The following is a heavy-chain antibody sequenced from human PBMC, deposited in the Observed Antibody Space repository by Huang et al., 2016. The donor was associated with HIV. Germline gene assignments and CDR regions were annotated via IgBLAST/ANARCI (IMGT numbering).Heavy chain of an antibody. D-gene: IGHD2-15*01. CDR2: IYDTGTT. CDR3: ARDRITQCNGGRCYSDWSDP. CDR1: GDSIRRGGYL. Sequence: QVQLQESGPGPVKPSQTLSLTCTVSGDSIRRGGYLWSWIRQSPGKGREWIGSIYDTGTTSYHPSLRSRVTMSVDTSKNQFSLRLTSVTAEDTAVYYCARDRITQCNGGRCYSDWSDPWGQGTLVIVSS. V-gene: IGHV4-30-4*08. J-gene: IGHJ5*02.